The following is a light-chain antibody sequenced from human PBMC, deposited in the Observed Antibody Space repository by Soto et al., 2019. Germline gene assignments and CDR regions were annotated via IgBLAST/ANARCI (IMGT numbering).Light chain of an antibody. J-gene: IGKJ3*01. CDR3: RQHNKGFT. CDR1: QGIRND. V-gene: IGKV1-17*01. CDR2: AAS. Sequence: DVPMTQSPCSLSASVEDRVTITCRASQGIRNDLGWYQQKPGKAPKRLIYAASSLHSGVTSRFRRSGSGTEFTLPNGSLQPQEFATYYCRQHNKGFTFGGGTKVDIK.